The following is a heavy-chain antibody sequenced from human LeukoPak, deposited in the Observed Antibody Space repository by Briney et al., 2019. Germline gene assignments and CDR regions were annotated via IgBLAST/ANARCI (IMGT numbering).Heavy chain of an antibody. J-gene: IGHJ4*02. Sequence: PGGSLRLSCAASGFTFSDYYMSWIRQAPGKGLEWVSYISISSSYTNYADSVKGRFTISRDNAKNSLYLQMNSLRAEDTAVYYCARSAVGRAAAGNRDYYFDYWGQGTLVTVSS. CDR3: ARSAVGRAAAGNRDYYFDY. D-gene: IGHD6-13*01. CDR1: GFTFSDYY. CDR2: ISISSSYT. V-gene: IGHV3-11*03.